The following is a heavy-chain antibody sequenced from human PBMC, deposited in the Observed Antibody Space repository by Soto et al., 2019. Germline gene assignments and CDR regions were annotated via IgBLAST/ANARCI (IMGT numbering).Heavy chain of an antibody. J-gene: IGHJ4*02. Sequence: QVQLVESGGGVVQPGRSRRLSCAASGFTFSSYGMHWVRQAPGKGLEWVAVISYDGSNKYYADSVKGRFTISRDNSKNTLYLQMNSLRAEDMAVYYCARSPYSVSYLAYFDYWGQGTLVTVSS. CDR1: GFTFSSYG. V-gene: IGHV3-30*03. CDR2: ISYDGSNK. D-gene: IGHD1-26*01. CDR3: ARSPYSVSYLAYFDY.